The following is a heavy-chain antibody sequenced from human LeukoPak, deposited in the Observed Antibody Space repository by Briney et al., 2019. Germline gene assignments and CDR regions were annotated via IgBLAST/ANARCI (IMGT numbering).Heavy chain of an antibody. CDR3: APRVGSTSPFDY. J-gene: IGHJ4*02. CDR2: ISTDGSNK. D-gene: IGHD2-2*01. CDR1: GFTFSSSA. Sequence: GGSLRLSCAASGFTFSSSAMHWVRQAPGKGLEWVAVISTDGSNKYYTDSVKGRFTISRDNSKNTLYLQMNSLRTEDTAVYYCAPRVGSTSPFDYWGQGTLITVSS. V-gene: IGHV3-30-3*01.